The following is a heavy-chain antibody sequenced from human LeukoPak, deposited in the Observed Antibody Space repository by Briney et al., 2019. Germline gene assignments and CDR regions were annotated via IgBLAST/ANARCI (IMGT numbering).Heavy chain of an antibody. V-gene: IGHV1-2*02. J-gene: IGHJ4*02. CDR2: INPNSGGT. CDR3: ARDDYYDSSGYVGVHYRFDY. D-gene: IGHD3-22*01. Sequence: ASVKVSCKASGYTFTGYYMHWVRQAPGQGLEWMGWINPNSGGTNYAQKFQGRVTMTRDTSISTAYMELSRLRSDDTAVYYCARDDYYDSSGYVGVHYRFDYWGQGTLATVSS. CDR1: GYTFTGYY.